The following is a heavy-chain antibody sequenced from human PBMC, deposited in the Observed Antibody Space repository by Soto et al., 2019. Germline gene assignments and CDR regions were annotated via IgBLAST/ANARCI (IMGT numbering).Heavy chain of an antibody. J-gene: IGHJ5*02. V-gene: IGHV4-31*03. CDR3: ARVPQDGRNWFDP. CDR1: GGFISSGGYY. CDR2: IYYSGGA. D-gene: IGHD2-2*01. Sequence: SETLSLTCTVSGGFISSGGYYWSWIRQHPGKGLEWIGYIYYSGGAYYNPSLKSRVTISVDTSKNQFSLKLTSVTAADTAVYYCARVPQDGRNWFDPWGQGTLVTVSS.